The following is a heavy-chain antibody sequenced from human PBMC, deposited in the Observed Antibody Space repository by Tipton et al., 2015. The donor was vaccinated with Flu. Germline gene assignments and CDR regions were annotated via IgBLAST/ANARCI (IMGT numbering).Heavy chain of an antibody. CDR1: GFTFSSYE. CDR2: ISSSGSTI. D-gene: IGHD5/OR15-5a*01. CDR3: ARGGGFYDFGYYYGMDV. J-gene: IGHJ6*02. Sequence: SLRLSCAASGFTFSSYEMNWVRQAPGKGLEWVSYISSSGSTIYYADSVKGRFTISRDNAKNSLYLQMNSLRAEDTAVYYCARGGGFYDFGYYYGMDVWGQGTTVTVSS. V-gene: IGHV3-48*03.